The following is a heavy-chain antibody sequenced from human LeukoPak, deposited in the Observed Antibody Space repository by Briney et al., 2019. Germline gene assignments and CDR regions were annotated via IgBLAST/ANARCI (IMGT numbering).Heavy chain of an antibody. CDR1: GFTFSSYW. CDR3: ARDRWCSGGSCYNYYYMDV. CDR2: IKQDGSEK. Sequence: GGSLRLSCAASGFTFSSYWMSWVPQAPGKGLEWVANIKQDGSEKYYVDSVKGRFTISRDNAKNSLYLQMNSLRAEDTAVYYCARDRWCSGGSCYNYYYMDVWGKGTTVTVSS. V-gene: IGHV3-7*01. J-gene: IGHJ6*03. D-gene: IGHD2-15*01.